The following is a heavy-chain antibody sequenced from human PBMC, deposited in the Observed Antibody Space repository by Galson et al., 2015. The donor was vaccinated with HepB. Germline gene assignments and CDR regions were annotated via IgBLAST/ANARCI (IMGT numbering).Heavy chain of an antibody. J-gene: IGHJ6*03. CDR2: MNPNSGNT. D-gene: IGHD2-2*02. CDR1: GYTFTSYD. Sequence: SVKVSCKASGYTFTSYDINWVRQATGQGLEWMGWMNPNSGNTGYAQKFQGRVTMTRNTSISTAYMELSSLRSEDTAVYYCARENVGRLGYCSSTSCYRGIRRGKYYMDVWGKGTTVTVSS. CDR3: ARENVGRLGYCSSTSCYRGIRRGKYYMDV. V-gene: IGHV1-8*01.